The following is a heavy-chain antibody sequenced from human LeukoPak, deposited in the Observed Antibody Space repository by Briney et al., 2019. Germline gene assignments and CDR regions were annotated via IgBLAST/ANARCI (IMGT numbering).Heavy chain of an antibody. D-gene: IGHD2-15*01. V-gene: IGHV3-30*01. CDR3: ARSRGSGHPYYFDY. Sequence: PGGSLRLSCAASGFTFSSYAMHWVRQAPGKGLEWVAVIPYDGSNKYYADSVKGRFTISRDNSKNTLYLQMNSLRAEDTAVYYCARSRGSGHPYYFDYWGQGTLVTVSS. CDR1: GFTFSSYA. J-gene: IGHJ4*02. CDR2: IPYDGSNK.